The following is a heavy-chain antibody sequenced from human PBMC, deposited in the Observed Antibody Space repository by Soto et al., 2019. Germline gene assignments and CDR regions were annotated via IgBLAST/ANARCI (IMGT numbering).Heavy chain of an antibody. CDR3: ARALPYCSSTSCYSDAFDI. D-gene: IGHD2-2*01. V-gene: IGHV1-8*01. CDR1: GYTFTSYD. CDR2: MNPNSGNT. J-gene: IGHJ3*02. Sequence: QVQLVQSGAEVKKPGASVKVSCKASGYTFTSYDINWVRQATGQGLEWMGWMNPNSGNTGYAQKFQGRVTMTRNTSRSRAYMELSSLRSEDTAVYYGARALPYCSSTSCYSDAFDIWGQGTMVTVSS.